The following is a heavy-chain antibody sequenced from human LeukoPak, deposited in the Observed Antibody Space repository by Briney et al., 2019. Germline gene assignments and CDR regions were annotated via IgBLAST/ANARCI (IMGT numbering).Heavy chain of an antibody. V-gene: IGHV3-21*01. Sequence: GGSLRLSCAASGFTFDDYSMNWVRQAPGKGLEWVSSISSSSSYIYYADSVKGRFTISRDNAKNSLYLQMNSLRAEDTAVYYCARYREGSDYWGQGTLVTVSS. CDR2: ISSSSSYI. CDR1: GFTFDDYS. J-gene: IGHJ4*02. CDR3: ARYREGSDY. D-gene: IGHD1-26*01.